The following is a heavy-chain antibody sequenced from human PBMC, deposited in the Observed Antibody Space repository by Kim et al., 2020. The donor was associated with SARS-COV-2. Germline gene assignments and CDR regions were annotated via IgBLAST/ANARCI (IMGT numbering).Heavy chain of an antibody. V-gene: IGHV4-31*03. J-gene: IGHJ6*02. CDR2: IDYSGST. CDR1: GGSNTSGGYY. D-gene: IGHD2-2*01. Sequence: SETLSLTCTVSGGSNTSGGYYWSWIRQHPGKGLEWIGFIDYSGSTYYNSALQNRVAISIDTSKKQFSLNLSSVTAADTAVYYCARDRYSTTPWDYSSGMDVWGQGTTVTVSS. CDR3: ARDRYSTTPWDYSSGMDV.